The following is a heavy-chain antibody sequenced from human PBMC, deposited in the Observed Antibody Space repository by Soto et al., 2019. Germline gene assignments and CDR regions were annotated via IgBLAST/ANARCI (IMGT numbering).Heavy chain of an antibody. Sequence: PGGSLTLSCAASGFTFSSYSMNWVRQAPGKGLEWVSSISSSSSYIYYADSVKGRFTISRDNAKNSLYLQMNSLRAEDTAVYYCARGPHYPTYYDILTVYYYFDYWSQGXLVTVYS. CDR2: ISSSSSYI. J-gene: IGHJ4*02. CDR3: ARGPHYPTYYDILTVYYYFDY. CDR1: GFTFSSYS. V-gene: IGHV3-21*01. D-gene: IGHD3-9*01.